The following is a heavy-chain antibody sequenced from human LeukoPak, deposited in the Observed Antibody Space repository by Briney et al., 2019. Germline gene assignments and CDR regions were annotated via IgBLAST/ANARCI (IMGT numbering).Heavy chain of an antibody. J-gene: IGHJ4*02. CDR2: THYSGST. CDR1: GGSISSGDFY. Sequence: SQTLSLPCTVSGGSISSGDFYWTWIRQNPGKALEWIGYTHYSGSTYYNPSLKSRVTISVDTSKNQFSLKLNSVAAADTAVYYCAREVNWNSATLFFDCWGQGTLVTVSS. V-gene: IGHV4-31*03. D-gene: IGHD1-7*01. CDR3: AREVNWNSATLFFDC.